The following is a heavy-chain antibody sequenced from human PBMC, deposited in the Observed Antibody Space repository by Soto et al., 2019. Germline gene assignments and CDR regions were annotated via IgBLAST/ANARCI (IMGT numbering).Heavy chain of an antibody. Sequence: EVQLLESGGDLVQPGGSLKLSCAASGFALSSYAMSWVRQAPGKGLECVSGISAGAANTYYADSVKGRFTISRDNSQNTLYLQMNGLRAEDTAVYFCARDPTTVTRGYFDYWGQGTLVTVSS. CDR3: ARDPTTVTRGYFDY. V-gene: IGHV3-23*01. J-gene: IGHJ4*02. CDR1: GFALSSYA. D-gene: IGHD4-17*01. CDR2: ISAGAANT.